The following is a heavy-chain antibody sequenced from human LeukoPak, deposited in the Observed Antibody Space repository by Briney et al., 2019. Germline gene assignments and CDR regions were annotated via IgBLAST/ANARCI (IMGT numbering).Heavy chain of an antibody. CDR1: GFTFSDYY. Sequence: PGGSLLLSCAASGFTFSDYYMSWIRQAPGKGREWGSVINSGGNAYYADSVKGRFTISRDNSKNMLYLQMNSLRAEDTAVYYCARSQGGTMSLRHFDLWGRGTLVTVSS. J-gene: IGHJ2*01. CDR3: ARSQGGTMSLRHFDL. CDR2: INSGGNA. V-gene: IGHV3-53*01. D-gene: IGHD3-22*01.